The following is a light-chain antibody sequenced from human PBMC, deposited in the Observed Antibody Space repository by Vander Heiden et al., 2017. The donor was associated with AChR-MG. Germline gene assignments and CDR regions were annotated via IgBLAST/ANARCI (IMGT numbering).Light chain of an antibody. CDR1: QSVSSSY. V-gene: IGKV3-20*01. J-gene: IGKJ2*01. Sequence: IVLTQSPGTLSLSPGERATLPCRASQSVSSSYLAWYQQKPGQAPRLLIYGASSRATGIPDRFSGSGSGTDFTLTISRLEPEDVAVYYCQQYGSSPRVTFGQGTKLEIK. CDR2: GAS. CDR3: QQYGSSPRVT.